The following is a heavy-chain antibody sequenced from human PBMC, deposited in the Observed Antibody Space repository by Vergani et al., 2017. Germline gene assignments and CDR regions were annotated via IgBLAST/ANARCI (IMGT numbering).Heavy chain of an antibody. CDR1: EYSFGNYL. CDR2: IYPADSDT. CDR3: ARHTTYTDS. D-gene: IGHD1-1*01. V-gene: IGHV5-51*01. J-gene: IGHJ4*02. Sequence: EVELVQSGPEMRKPGESLKISCTGFEYSFGNYLIGWVRQMPGKGLDWMGIIYPADSDTRYSPSFQGQLTISADKSISTAFLQWDSLKASDTALYYCARHTTYTDSWGQGTLVTVSS.